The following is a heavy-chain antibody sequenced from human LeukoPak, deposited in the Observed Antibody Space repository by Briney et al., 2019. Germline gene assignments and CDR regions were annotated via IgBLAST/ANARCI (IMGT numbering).Heavy chain of an antibody. CDR1: GGSFSGYY. CDR2: INHSGST. J-gene: IGHJ3*02. Sequence: SETLSLTCAVYGGSFSGYYWSWIRQPPGKGLEWIGEINHSGSTNYNPSLKSRVTISVDTSKNQFSLKLSSVTAADTAVYYCARSRGYCSTTSCPTDAFDIWGQGTVVTVSS. D-gene: IGHD2-2*01. V-gene: IGHV4-34*01. CDR3: ARSRGYCSTTSCPTDAFDI.